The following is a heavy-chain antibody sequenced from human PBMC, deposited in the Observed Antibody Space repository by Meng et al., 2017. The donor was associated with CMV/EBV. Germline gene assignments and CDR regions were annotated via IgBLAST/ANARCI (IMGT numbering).Heavy chain of an antibody. J-gene: IGHJ3*01. CDR2: IYPGDSET. CDR3: ALKLLVPVGAFDV. D-gene: IGHD3-3*01. CDR1: GYTFTTYW. Sequence: GGSLRLSCKASGYTFTTYWIGWVRQMPGKGLEWMGIIYPGDSETRYSPSFQGQVTISADKSISTAYLQWSSLQASDTAIYYCALKLLVPVGAFDVWGQGTMVTVSS. V-gene: IGHV5-51*01.